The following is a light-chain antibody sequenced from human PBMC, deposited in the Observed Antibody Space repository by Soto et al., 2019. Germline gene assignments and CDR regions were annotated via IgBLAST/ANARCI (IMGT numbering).Light chain of an antibody. V-gene: IGLV2-14*01. CDR3: SSYTSSSTDVV. CDR2: DVS. J-gene: IGLJ2*01. CDR1: SSDVGGYNY. Sequence: QSVLTQPASVSGSPGQSITISCTGTSSDVGGYNYVSWYQQHPGKAPKLMIYDVSNRPSGVSNRFSGSKSGNTASLTICGLQAEDEADYCCSSYTSSSTDVVFGGGAKLTVL.